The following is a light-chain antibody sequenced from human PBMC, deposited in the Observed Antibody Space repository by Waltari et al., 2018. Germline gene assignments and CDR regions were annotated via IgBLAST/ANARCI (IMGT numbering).Light chain of an antibody. CDR2: GNN. CDR3: AAWDDSLSGSYV. CDR1: TSTIGSNY. J-gene: IGLJ1*01. Sequence: QSVLPQPPSASVTPGQRVTLYCSGTTSTIGSNYVYWYQQLPGTAPNLLIYGNNQRPSGVPDRFSGSKSGTSASLAISGLRSEDEADYYCAAWDDSLSGSYVFGPGTKVTIL. V-gene: IGLV1-47*02.